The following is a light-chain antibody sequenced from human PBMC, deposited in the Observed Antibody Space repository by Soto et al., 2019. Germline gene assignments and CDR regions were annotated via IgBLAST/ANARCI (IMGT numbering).Light chain of an antibody. V-gene: IGKV3-20*01. CDR2: GAS. J-gene: IGKJ5*01. CDR1: QSVSSSY. CDR3: QQYGSSPLIS. Sequence: DIVMTHSPATLSVSPGERSTLSCRASQSVSSSYLAWYQQKPGQAPRLLIYGASSRATGIPDRFSGSGSGRDFTLTISGLEPEDFAVYYCQQYGSSPLISFGQGTRLEIK.